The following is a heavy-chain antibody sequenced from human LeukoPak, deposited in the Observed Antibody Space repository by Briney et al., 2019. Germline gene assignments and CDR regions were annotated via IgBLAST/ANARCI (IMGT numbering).Heavy chain of an antibody. CDR2: ISSTSTYI. Sequence: GRSLRLSCAASGFTFSSYSMIWVRQASGKGLEWVSSISSTSTYIYYADSVKGRFTISRDNAKNSLNLQMNSLRAEDTAVYYCARVLGGYCSGTLCAFDIWGQGTMVTVSS. D-gene: IGHD2-2*01. V-gene: IGHV3-21*01. CDR3: ARVLGGYCSGTLCAFDI. CDR1: GFTFSSYS. J-gene: IGHJ3*02.